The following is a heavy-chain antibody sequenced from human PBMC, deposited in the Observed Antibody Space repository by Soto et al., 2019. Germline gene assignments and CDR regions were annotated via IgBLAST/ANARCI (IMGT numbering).Heavy chain of an antibody. Sequence: SGPTLVNPTQTLTLTCTFSGFSLSTSGVGGGGIRQPPGKALEWLVLIYWSDDKGYSPSLKTRLNITKDTYKNQVVLTMNNMDHVEKDTYSCDHNADYYGMDVWGQGTPVTVSS. CDR2: IYWSDDK. J-gene: IGHJ6*01. CDR3: DHNADYYGMDV. V-gene: IGHV2-5*01. CDR1: GFSLSTSGVG.